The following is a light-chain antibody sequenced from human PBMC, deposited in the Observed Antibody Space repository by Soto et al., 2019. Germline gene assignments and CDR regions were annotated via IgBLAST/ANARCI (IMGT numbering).Light chain of an antibody. CDR3: QQYHNWPPQYT. CDR2: GAS. Sequence: EIVMTQSPATLSLSPGERATLSCRASPTVASNLAWYQQKPGQVPRLLVHGASTRATGVPARFSGSRSGTEFTRTISSLQSEDFAVYYCQQYHNWPPQYTFGQGTKLQIK. CDR1: PTVASN. V-gene: IGKV3-15*01. J-gene: IGKJ2*01.